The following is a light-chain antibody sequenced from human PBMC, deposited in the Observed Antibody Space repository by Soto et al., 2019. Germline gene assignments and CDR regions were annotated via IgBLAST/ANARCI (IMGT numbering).Light chain of an antibody. CDR2: EVN. CDR1: SSDVGGYNY. Sequence: QSALTQPPSASGSPGQSVAISCTGTSSDVGGYNYVSWYQQHPGKAPKLMIYEVNKRPSGVPDRFSGSKSGNTASLTVSGLQAEDEADYYCNSYGGNHNLVFGGGTKVTVL. CDR3: NSYGGNHNLV. V-gene: IGLV2-8*01. J-gene: IGLJ2*01.